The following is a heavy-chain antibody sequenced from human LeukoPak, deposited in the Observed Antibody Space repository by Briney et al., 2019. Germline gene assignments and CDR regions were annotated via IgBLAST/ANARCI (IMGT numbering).Heavy chain of an antibody. D-gene: IGHD2-2*01. J-gene: IGHJ4*02. CDR3: AKGNSDQYYFDY. CDR1: GFTFTSYS. CDR2: ISGGGGST. V-gene: IGHV3-23*01. Sequence: PGGSLRLSCAASGFTFTSYSMNWVRQAPGKGLEWVSTISGGGGSTYCADSVKGRFTISRDNFKDTLYLQMNSLRADDTAVYYCAKGNSDQYYFDYWGQGTLVTVSS.